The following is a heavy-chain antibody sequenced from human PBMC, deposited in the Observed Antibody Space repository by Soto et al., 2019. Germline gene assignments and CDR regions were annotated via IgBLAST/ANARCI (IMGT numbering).Heavy chain of an antibody. D-gene: IGHD5-12*01. CDR3: ARRSRSGYGWVGYNWFDP. V-gene: IGHV5-51*01. J-gene: IGHJ5*02. CDR1: GYTFPSQW. Sequence: GESLKTSRNGSGYTFPSQWLGRVRQMPGKGPEWMGIIYPGDFGTRYSRSFRGQVTISADKSISTAYLQWSSLQASDTARYYCARRSRSGYGWVGYNWFDPWGQGTLVTVSS. CDR2: IYPGDFGT.